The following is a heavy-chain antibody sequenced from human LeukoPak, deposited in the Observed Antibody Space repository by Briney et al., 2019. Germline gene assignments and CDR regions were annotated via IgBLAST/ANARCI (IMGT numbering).Heavy chain of an antibody. CDR2: IKQDGSEN. J-gene: IGHJ3*02. CDR1: GFTFSSYW. CDR3: ARALEHSSSSDAFDI. V-gene: IGHV3-7*01. D-gene: IGHD6-6*01. Sequence: GGSLRLSCAASGFTFSSYWMSWVRQAPGKGLEWVANIKQDGSENYYVDSVKGRFTISRDNAKNSLYLQMNSLRAEDTAVYYCARALEHSSSSDAFDIWGQGTMVTVSS.